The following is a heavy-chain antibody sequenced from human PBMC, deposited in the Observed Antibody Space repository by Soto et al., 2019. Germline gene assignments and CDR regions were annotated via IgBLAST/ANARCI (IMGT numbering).Heavy chain of an antibody. CDR1: GGSISSGGYY. D-gene: IGHD5-18*01. J-gene: IGHJ5*02. CDR3: ARDLRPRYSYGAWGPWGFDP. V-gene: IGHV4-31*03. CDR2: IYYSGST. Sequence: PSETLSLTCTVSGGSISSGGYYWSWIRQHPGKGLEWIGYIYYSGSTYYNPSLKSRVTISVDTSRNQFSLKLSSVTAADTAVYYCARDLRPRYSYGAWGPWGFDPWGQGTLVTVSS.